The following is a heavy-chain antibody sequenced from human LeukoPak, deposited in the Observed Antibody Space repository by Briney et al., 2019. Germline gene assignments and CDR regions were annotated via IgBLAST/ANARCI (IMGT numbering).Heavy chain of an antibody. CDR2: ISSSSSYI. V-gene: IGHV3-21*01. D-gene: IGHD5-12*01. J-gene: IGHJ4*02. CDR1: GFTFSSYS. CDR3: ARVSLLRAWPSLDY. Sequence: GGSLRLSCAASGFTFSSYSMNLVRQAPGKGLEWVSSISSSSSYIYYADSVKGRFTISRDNAKNSLYLQMNSLRAEDTAVYYCARVSLLRAWPSLDYWGQGTLVTVSS.